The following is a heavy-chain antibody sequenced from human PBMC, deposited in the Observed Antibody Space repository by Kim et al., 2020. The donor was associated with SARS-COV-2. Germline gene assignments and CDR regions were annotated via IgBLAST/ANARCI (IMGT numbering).Heavy chain of an antibody. Sequence: GESLQISCKGSGYSFTSYWIGWVRQMPGKGLEWMGIIYPGDSDTRYSPSFQGQVTISADKSISTAYLQWSSLKASDTAMYYCARQDYYGSGSYRAINYFDYWGQGTLVTVSS. CDR1: GYSFTSYW. D-gene: IGHD3-10*01. J-gene: IGHJ4*02. CDR3: ARQDYYGSGSYRAINYFDY. V-gene: IGHV5-51*01. CDR2: IYPGDSDT.